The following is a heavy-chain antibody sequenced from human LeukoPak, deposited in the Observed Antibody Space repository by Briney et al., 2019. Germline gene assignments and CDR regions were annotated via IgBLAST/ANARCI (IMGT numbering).Heavy chain of an antibody. CDR3: AREPLTMVRGPIGFDY. V-gene: IGHV3-7*01. Sequence: GGSLRLSCAASGFTFSSYWMSWVRQAPGKGLEWVANIKQDGSEKYYVDSVKGRFTISRDNAKNSLYLQMNSLRAEDTAVYYCAREPLTMVRGPIGFDYWGQGTLVTASS. CDR2: IKQDGSEK. CDR1: GFTFSSYW. D-gene: IGHD3-10*01. J-gene: IGHJ4*02.